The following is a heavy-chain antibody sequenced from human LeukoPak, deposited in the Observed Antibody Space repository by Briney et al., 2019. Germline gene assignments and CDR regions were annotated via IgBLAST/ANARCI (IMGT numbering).Heavy chain of an antibody. CDR3: ARDLEMAFDY. J-gene: IGHJ4*02. V-gene: IGHV4-61*02. CDR2: IYTSGST. CDR1: GGSISSGSYY. Sequence: SQTLSLTYTVSGGSISSGSYYWSWIRQPAGKGLEWIGRIYTSGSTNYNPSLKSRVTISVDTSKNQFSLKLSSVTAADTAVYYCARDLEMAFDYWGQGTLVIVSS. D-gene: IGHD5-24*01.